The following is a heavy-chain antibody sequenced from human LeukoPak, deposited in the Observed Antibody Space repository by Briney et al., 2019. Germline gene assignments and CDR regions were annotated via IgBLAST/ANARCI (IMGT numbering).Heavy chain of an antibody. CDR1: GFTFSGYW. V-gene: IGHV3-74*03. Sequence: GGSLRLSCTASGFTFSGYWMNWVRQAPGKGLVWVSRIGSDGGSTTYADSVKGRFTISRDNAKNTLYLQMNGLRAEDTAVYYCARDAIVGATNFDYWGQGTLVTVSS. D-gene: IGHD1-26*01. J-gene: IGHJ4*02. CDR3: ARDAIVGATNFDY. CDR2: IGSDGGST.